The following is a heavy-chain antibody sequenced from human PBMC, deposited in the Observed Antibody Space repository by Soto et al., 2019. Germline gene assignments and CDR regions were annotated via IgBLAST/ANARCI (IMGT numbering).Heavy chain of an antibody. CDR1: GYTLTELS. J-gene: IGHJ4*02. CDR3: ATSPLNHGDTAFDY. D-gene: IGHD5-18*01. Sequence: GPSVKVSCKVSGYTLTELSMHWVRQAPGKGLEWMGGFDPEDGETIYAQKFQGRVTMTEDTSTDTAYMELSSLRSEDTAVYYCATSPLNHGDTAFDYWGQGTLVTVSS. V-gene: IGHV1-24*01. CDR2: FDPEDGET.